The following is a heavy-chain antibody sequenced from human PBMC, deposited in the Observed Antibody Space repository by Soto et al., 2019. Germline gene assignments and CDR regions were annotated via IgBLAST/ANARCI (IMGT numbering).Heavy chain of an antibody. CDR2: ISGSGGSI. D-gene: IGHD3-9*01. J-gene: IGHJ4*02. CDR1: GVTFGSYV. CDR3: AKDFLRPNYDILTGPFDY. V-gene: IGHV3-9*01. Sequence: ALRLSCEASGVTFGSYVMSWVRQAPGKRLEWVSAISGSGGSIGYADSVKGRFTISRDNAKNSLYLQMNSLRAEDTALYYCAKDFLRPNYDILTGPFDYWGQGTLVTVSS.